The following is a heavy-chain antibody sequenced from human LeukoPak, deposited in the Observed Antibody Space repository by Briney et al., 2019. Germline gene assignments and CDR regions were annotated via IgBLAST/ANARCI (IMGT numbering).Heavy chain of an antibody. CDR2: ISGSGGST. J-gene: IGHJ3*02. D-gene: IGHD5-18*01. Sequence: PGGSLRLSCAASGFTFSSYAMSWVRQAPGKGLEWVSAISGSGGSTYYADSVKGRFTISRDNAKNSLYLQMNSLRAEDTAVYYCARDRSVWLDWATDAFDIWGQGTMVTVSS. CDR1: GFTFSSYA. CDR3: ARDRSVWLDWATDAFDI. V-gene: IGHV3-23*01.